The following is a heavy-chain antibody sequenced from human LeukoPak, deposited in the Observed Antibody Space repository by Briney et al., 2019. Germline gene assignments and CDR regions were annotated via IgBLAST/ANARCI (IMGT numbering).Heavy chain of an antibody. CDR3: ARAPPDDAFDI. J-gene: IGHJ3*02. CDR1: GFTFSSYS. V-gene: IGHV3-21*01. CDR2: ISSSSSYI. Sequence: GGSLRLSCAASGFTFSSYSMNWVRQAPGKGLEWVSSISSSSSYIYYADSVKGRFTISRDNAKNSLYLQMSSLRAEDTAVYYCARAPPDDAFDIWGQGTMVTVSS.